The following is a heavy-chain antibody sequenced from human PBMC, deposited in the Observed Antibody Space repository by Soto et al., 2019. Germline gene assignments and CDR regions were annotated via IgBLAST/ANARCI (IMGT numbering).Heavy chain of an antibody. CDR3: AKDVGLGYYDSSGYQDY. V-gene: IGHV3-30*18. CDR1: GSTFSSYG. Sequence: GGSLRLSCAASGSTFSSYGMHWVRQAPGKGLEWVAVISYDGSNKYYADSVKGRFTISRDNSKNTLYLQMNSLRAEDTAVYYCAKDVGLGYYDSSGYQDYWGQGTLVTVSS. D-gene: IGHD3-22*01. J-gene: IGHJ4*02. CDR2: ISYDGSNK.